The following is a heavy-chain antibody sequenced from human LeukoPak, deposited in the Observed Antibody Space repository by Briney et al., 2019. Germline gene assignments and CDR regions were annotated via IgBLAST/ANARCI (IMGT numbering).Heavy chain of an antibody. D-gene: IGHD3-22*01. CDR2: ISGSGGST. CDR1: GFTFSSYG. V-gene: IGHV3-23*01. CDR3: ARDLGQYYDTSDNWFDP. J-gene: IGHJ5*02. Sequence: GGTLRLSCAASGFTFSSYGMSWVRQAPGKGLEWVSAISGSGGSTYYADSVKGRFTISRDNSKNTLNLQMNSLRAEDTAVYYCARDLGQYYDTSDNWFDPWGQGTLVTVSS.